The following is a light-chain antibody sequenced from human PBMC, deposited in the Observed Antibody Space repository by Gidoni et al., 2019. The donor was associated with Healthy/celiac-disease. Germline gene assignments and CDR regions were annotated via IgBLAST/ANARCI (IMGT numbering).Light chain of an antibody. CDR1: QTVSSY. Sequence: EIVLTQSPATLSLSPGERATLSCWASQTVSSYLAWYPQKPGQAPRLLIYDASNRATGIPARFSGSGSGTDFTLTISSLEPEDFAVYYCQQRSNWPPAITFGQGTRLEIK. J-gene: IGKJ5*01. V-gene: IGKV3-11*01. CDR3: QQRSNWPPAIT. CDR2: DAS.